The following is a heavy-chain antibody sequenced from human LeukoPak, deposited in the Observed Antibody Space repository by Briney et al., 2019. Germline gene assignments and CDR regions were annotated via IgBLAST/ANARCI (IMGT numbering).Heavy chain of an antibody. CDR2: ISAYNGNT. CDR3: ARDLFAGRYYDSSGYYD. J-gene: IGHJ4*02. D-gene: IGHD3-22*01. Sequence: ASVKVSCKASGYTFTSYGISWVRQAPGQGLEWMGWISAYNGNTNYAQKLQGRVTMTTDTSTSTAYMELRSLRSDDTAVYYCARDLFAGRYYDSSGYYDWGQGTLVTVSS. V-gene: IGHV1-18*01. CDR1: GYTFTSYG.